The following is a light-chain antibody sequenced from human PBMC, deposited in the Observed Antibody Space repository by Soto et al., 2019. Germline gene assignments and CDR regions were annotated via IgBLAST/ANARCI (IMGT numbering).Light chain of an antibody. CDR1: SSDIGASNY. V-gene: IGLV2-14*01. CDR3: SSYTVNSVTLYV. Sequence: QSALPQPASVSGSPGQSITISCTGTSSDIGASNYVSWYQQHPGKAPKVMIYEVNNRPSGVSNRFSGSKSGNTASLTISGLQAEDEADYYCSSYTVNSVTLYVFGTGTKVTVL. J-gene: IGLJ1*01. CDR2: EVN.